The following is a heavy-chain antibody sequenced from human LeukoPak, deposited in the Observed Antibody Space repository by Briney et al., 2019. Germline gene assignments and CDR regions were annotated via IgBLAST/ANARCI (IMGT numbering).Heavy chain of an antibody. CDR3: ARGIQLWYYFDH. J-gene: IGHJ4*02. CDR2: IYYSGST. D-gene: IGHD5-18*01. V-gene: IGHV4-59*01. Sequence: SETLSLTCTVSGGSISSYYWSWIRQPPGKGLEWIGYIYYSGSTNYNPSLKSRVTISVDTSKNQFSLKLSSVTAADTAVYYCARGIQLWYYFDHWGQGTLVTVSS. CDR1: GGSISSYY.